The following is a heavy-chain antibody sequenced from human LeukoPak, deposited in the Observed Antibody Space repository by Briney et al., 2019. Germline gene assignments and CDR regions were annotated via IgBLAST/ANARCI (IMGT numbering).Heavy chain of an antibody. Sequence: SETLSLTCTVSGGSISSYYWSWIRQPPGKGLEWIGYIYYSGSTYYNPSLKSRVTISVDTSKNQFSLKLSSVTAADTAVYYCARGLVGATTPDAFDIWGQGTMVTVSS. CDR2: IYYSGST. CDR3: ARGLVGATTPDAFDI. V-gene: IGHV4-30-4*01. CDR1: GGSISSYY. J-gene: IGHJ3*02. D-gene: IGHD1-26*01.